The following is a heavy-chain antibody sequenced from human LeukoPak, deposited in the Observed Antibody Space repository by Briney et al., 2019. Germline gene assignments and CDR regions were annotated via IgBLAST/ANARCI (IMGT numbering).Heavy chain of an antibody. D-gene: IGHD3-22*01. CDR2: IYYSGST. V-gene: IGHV4-30-4*01. CDR1: GGSISSGDYY. CDR3: ARVILDYYDSSGYWFDP. Sequence: PSQTLSLTCTVSGGSISSGDYYWSWIRQPPGKGLEWIAYIYYSGSTYYNPSLKSRVTISVDTSKNQFSLKLSSVTAADTAVYYCARVILDYYDSSGYWFDPWGQGTLVTVSS. J-gene: IGHJ5*02.